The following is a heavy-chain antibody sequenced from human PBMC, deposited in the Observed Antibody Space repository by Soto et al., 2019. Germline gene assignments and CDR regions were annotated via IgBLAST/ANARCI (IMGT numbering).Heavy chain of an antibody. CDR3: AKVQGGTGYFCGGSCQRAPWFDP. V-gene: IGHV3-23*01. CDR1: GFTFSSYA. J-gene: IGHJ5*02. CDR2: ISGSGGST. Sequence: GGSLRLSCAASGFTFSSYAMSWVRQAPGKGLEWVSAISGSGGSTYYADSVKGRFTISRDNSKNTLYLQMNSLRAEDTAVYYCAKVQGGTGYFCGGSCQRAPWFDPWGQGTLVTVSS. D-gene: IGHD2-15*01.